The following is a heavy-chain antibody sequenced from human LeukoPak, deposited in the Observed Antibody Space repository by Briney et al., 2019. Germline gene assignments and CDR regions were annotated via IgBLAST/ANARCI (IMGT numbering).Heavy chain of an antibody. V-gene: IGHV3-33*08. J-gene: IGHJ4*02. Sequence: GGSLRLSCAASGFTVGSNYMSWVRQAPGKGLEWVALIWHDGSHKFYSNSVRGQFTISRDNSKNTVSLQMNNLRPEDTAVYYCARGIFGSGSYPDFWGQGTLVTVSS. CDR2: IWHDGSHK. CDR1: GFTVGSNY. D-gene: IGHD3-10*01. CDR3: ARGIFGSGSYPDF.